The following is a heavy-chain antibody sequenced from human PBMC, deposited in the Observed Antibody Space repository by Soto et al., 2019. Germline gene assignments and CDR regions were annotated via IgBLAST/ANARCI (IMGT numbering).Heavy chain of an antibody. CDR2: ISYDEKNK. V-gene: IGHV3-30*04. Sequence: QVQLVESGGGVVQPGGSLRLSCAASGFTLSSYAMHWVRQAPDRGLEWVAVISYDEKNKIYADSVKGRITNSRDNSKNTLYLQMNNMRDEDMAVYYCTGRPKATMKFADYWGQGTLATVSS. J-gene: IGHJ4*02. CDR3: TGRPKATMKFADY. CDR1: GFTLSSYA.